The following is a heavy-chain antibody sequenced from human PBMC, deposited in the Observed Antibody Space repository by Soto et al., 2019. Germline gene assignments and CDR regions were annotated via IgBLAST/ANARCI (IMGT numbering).Heavy chain of an antibody. CDR2: ISSNGGST. CDR3: VKGSYSGYSGFDY. J-gene: IGHJ4*02. CDR1: GFTFSSYA. Sequence: GGSLRLSCSASGFTFSSYAMHWVRQAPGKGLEYVSAISSNGGSTYYADSVKGRFTISRDNSKNTLYLQMSSLRAEDTAVYYCVKGSYSGYSGFDYWGQGTLVTVSS. D-gene: IGHD5-12*01. V-gene: IGHV3-64D*06.